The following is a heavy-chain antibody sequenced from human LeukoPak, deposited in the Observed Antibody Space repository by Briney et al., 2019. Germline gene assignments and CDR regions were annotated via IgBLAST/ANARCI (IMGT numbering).Heavy chain of an antibody. V-gene: IGHV5-51*01. CDR1: GYSFTSYW. CDR3: ARLLYYYDSSGYYPGGFDY. Sequence: GESLKISCKDSGYSFTSYWVGWVRQMPGKGLEWMGIIYPGDSDTRYSPSFQGQVTISADKSISTAYLQWSSLKPSDTAMYYCARLLYYYDSSGYYPGGFDYWGQGTLVTLYS. CDR2: IYPGDSDT. D-gene: IGHD3-22*01. J-gene: IGHJ4*02.